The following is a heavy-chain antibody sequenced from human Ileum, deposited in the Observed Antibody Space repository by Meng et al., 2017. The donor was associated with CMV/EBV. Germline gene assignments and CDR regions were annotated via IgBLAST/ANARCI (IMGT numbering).Heavy chain of an antibody. CDR2: IKLNSGAT. CDR1: GFTLTDYF. D-gene: IGHD3-10*01. Sequence: KASGFTLTDYFFQWVRQAPGQRLEWMGWIKLNSGATNYARKFQGRVSMTRDTSISTAYMELSSLTSDDTAIYSCVREDRAPYYYFDFWGQGTLVTVSS. CDR3: VREDRAPYYYFDF. J-gene: IGHJ4*02. V-gene: IGHV1-2*02.